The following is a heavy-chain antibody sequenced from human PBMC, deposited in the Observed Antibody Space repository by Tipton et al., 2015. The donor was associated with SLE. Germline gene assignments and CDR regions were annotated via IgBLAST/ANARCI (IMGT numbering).Heavy chain of an antibody. V-gene: IGHV4-59*01. CDR2: IYYSGST. CDR3: ARGFAEYFQH. J-gene: IGHJ1*01. Sequence: TLSLTCIVSGGSISNFYWNWIRQPAGKGLEWIGYIYYSGSTNYNPSLKSRVTISVDTSKNQFSLKLSSVTAADTAVYYCARGFAEYFQHWGQGTLVTVSS. D-gene: IGHD3-10*01. CDR1: GGSISNFY.